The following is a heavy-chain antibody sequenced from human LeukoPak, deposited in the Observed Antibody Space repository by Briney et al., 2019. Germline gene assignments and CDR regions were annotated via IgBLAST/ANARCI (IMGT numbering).Heavy chain of an antibody. CDR1: GGSISSSSYY. D-gene: IGHD6-6*01. V-gene: IGHV4-39*01. J-gene: IGHJ4*02. CDR2: IYYSGST. CDR3: ARQYIAAPLDY. Sequence: KASETLSLTCTVSGGSISSSSYYWGWIRQPPGKGLEWIGSIYYSGSTYYNPSLKSRVTISVDTSKNQFSLKLSSVTAADTAVYYCARQYIAAPLDYWGQGTLVTVSS.